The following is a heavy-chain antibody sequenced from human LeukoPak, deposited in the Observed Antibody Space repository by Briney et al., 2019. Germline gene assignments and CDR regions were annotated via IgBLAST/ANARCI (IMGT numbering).Heavy chain of an antibody. CDR2: ISGSADST. CDR3: AKDQNRDSSGWIFDY. CDR1: GFTFSSYA. D-gene: IGHD6-19*01. J-gene: IGHJ4*02. Sequence: PGGSLRLSCAASGFTFSSYAMSWVRQAPGKGRERVSAISGSADSTYYADSVKGRFTISRDNSKNTLYLQMNSLRAEDTAVYSCAKDQNRDSSGWIFDYWGQGTLVTVSS. V-gene: IGHV3-23*01.